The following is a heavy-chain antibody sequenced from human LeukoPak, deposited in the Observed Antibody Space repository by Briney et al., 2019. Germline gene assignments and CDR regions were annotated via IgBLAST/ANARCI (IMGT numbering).Heavy chain of an antibody. CDR2: INPYSGGT. D-gene: IGHD2-2*01. Sequence: GASVKVSCKASGYSFTGYYMHWVRQAPGRGLEWMGWINPYSGGTNYAQKFQGRVTMTRDTSISTVYMELSRLRSDDTAVYYCVRDRTKYCSSTSCPLDYWGQGTLVTVSS. CDR3: VRDRTKYCSSTSCPLDY. CDR1: GYSFTGYY. V-gene: IGHV1-2*02. J-gene: IGHJ4*02.